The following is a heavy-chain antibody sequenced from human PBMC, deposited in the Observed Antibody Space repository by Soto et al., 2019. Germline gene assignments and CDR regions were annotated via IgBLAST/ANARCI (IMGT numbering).Heavy chain of an antibody. V-gene: IGHV4-30-2*01. CDR3: ARVAPAAMRGWFDP. Sequence: PSETLSLTCAVSGGSISSGGYSWSWIRQPPGKGLEWIGYIYHSGSTYYNPSLKSRVTISVDRSKNQFSLKLSSVTAADTAVYYCARVAPAAMRGWFDPWGQGTLVTVSS. CDR1: GGSISSGGYS. CDR2: IYHSGST. J-gene: IGHJ5*02. D-gene: IGHD2-2*01.